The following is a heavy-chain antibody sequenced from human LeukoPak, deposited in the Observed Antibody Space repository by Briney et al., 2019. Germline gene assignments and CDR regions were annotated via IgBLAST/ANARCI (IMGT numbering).Heavy chain of an antibody. D-gene: IGHD4-17*01. CDR3: ARARKTRNIYGDYVFLFDY. Sequence: AASVTVSCKASGYTFSDYHMHWVRQAPGQGLEWMGWINPNSGDTKYAQKFRGRVTMTRDTSISTAYMDLSRLRSDDTALYYCARARKTRNIYGDYVFLFDYWGQGTLVTVSS. V-gene: IGHV1-2*02. CDR1: GYTFSDYH. J-gene: IGHJ4*02. CDR2: INPNSGDT.